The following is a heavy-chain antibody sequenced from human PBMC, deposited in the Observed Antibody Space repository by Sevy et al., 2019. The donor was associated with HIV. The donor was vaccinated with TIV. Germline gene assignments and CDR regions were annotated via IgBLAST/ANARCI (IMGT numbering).Heavy chain of an antibody. CDR2: ISGRDSGT. V-gene: IGHV3-23*01. J-gene: IGHJ3*01. D-gene: IGHD1-26*01. CDR1: GFSLSGYV. Sequence: GGSLRLSCAASGFSLSGYVMNWVRQAPGKGLEWVSSISGRDSGTYYADSVRGRFIISRDNSENTLYLQMNGLRAEDTAVYYCAKVTLWELLAAHDAFDVWGQGTMVTVSS. CDR3: AKVTLWELLAAHDAFDV.